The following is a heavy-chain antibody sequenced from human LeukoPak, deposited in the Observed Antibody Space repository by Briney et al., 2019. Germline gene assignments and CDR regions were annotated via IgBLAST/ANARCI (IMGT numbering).Heavy chain of an antibody. CDR1: GDSISSDIW. J-gene: IGHJ4*02. D-gene: IGHD3-10*01. V-gene: IGHV4-4*02. CDR3: ARKDGSGSRISDY. Sequence: SGTLSLTCAVSGDSISSDIWWNWVRQPPGKGLEWIGEIHHSGGINYNPSLKSRVTISLDKSKNQFSLELNSVTAADTAVYYCARKDGSGSRISDYWGQGTLVTVSS. CDR2: IHHSGGI.